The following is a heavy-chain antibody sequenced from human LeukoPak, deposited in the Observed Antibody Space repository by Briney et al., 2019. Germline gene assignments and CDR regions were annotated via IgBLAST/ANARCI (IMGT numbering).Heavy chain of an antibody. CDR3: ARADIAAAGTEVGWFDP. CDR2: INPNSGGT. D-gene: IGHD6-13*01. Sequence: ASVKVSCKASGYTFTGYYMHWVRQAPGQGLEWMGWINPNSGGTNYAQKFQGRVTMTRDTSISTAYMELSRLRSDDTAVYYCARADIAAAGTEVGWFDPWGQGTLVTVPS. V-gene: IGHV1-2*02. J-gene: IGHJ5*02. CDR1: GYTFTGYY.